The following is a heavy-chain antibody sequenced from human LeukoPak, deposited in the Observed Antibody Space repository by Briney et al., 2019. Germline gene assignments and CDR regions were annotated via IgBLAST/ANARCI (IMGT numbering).Heavy chain of an antibody. Sequence: SETLSLTCTVSGGSISSYYWSWIRQPPGKGLEWIGYIYYSGSTNYNPSLKSRVTMSVDTSKNQFSLKMSSVTAADTAVYYCARESYIYGSGSHDAFDIWGQGTMVTVSS. CDR3: ARESYIYGSGSHDAFDI. D-gene: IGHD3-10*01. CDR1: GGSISSYY. CDR2: IYYSGST. J-gene: IGHJ3*02. V-gene: IGHV4-59*12.